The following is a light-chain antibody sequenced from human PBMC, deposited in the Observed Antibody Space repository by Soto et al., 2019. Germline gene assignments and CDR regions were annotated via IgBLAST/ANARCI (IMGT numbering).Light chain of an antibody. J-gene: IGKJ2*01. CDR2: AAS. Sequence: DIQMTQSPSSLSASVGDRVTVTCRASQSIRNYLNWYRQKPGKAPKLLIYAASSLKSGVPSRFSGSGSGTDFTLTIISLQPEDFAAYYCQQSYVSPHTFGQGTKLQ. CDR3: QQSYVSPHT. V-gene: IGKV1-39*01. CDR1: QSIRNY.